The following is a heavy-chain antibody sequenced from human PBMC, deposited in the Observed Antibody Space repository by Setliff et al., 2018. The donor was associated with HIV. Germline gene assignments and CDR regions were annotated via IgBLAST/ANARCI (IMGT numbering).Heavy chain of an antibody. J-gene: IGHJ6*03. Sequence: AASVKVSCKASGYTFTGYYMHWVRQAPGQGLEWMGWINPNSGGTNYAQKFQGWVTMTRDTSISTAYMELSRLRSDDTAVYYCARSPHYGDYDDYYYYYMDVWGKGTTVTVSS. CDR2: INPNSGGT. D-gene: IGHD4-17*01. CDR1: GYTFTGYY. V-gene: IGHV1-2*04. CDR3: ARSPHYGDYDDYYYYYMDV.